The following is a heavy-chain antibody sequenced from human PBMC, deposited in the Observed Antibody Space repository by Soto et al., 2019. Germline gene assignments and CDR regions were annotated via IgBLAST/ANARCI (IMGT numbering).Heavy chain of an antibody. Sequence: PGGSLRLSCAASGFTFSSYAMSWVRQAPGKGLEWVSAISGSGGSTYYADSVKGRFTISRDNSKNTLYLQMNSLRAEDTAVYYCAKDGPCTSCYTFYYYGMDVWGQGTTVTV. D-gene: IGHD2-2*02. CDR3: AKDGPCTSCYTFYYYGMDV. V-gene: IGHV3-23*01. CDR2: ISGSGGST. J-gene: IGHJ6*02. CDR1: GFTFSSYA.